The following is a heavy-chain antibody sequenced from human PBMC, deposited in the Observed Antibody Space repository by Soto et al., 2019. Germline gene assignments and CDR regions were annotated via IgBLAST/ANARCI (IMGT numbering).Heavy chain of an antibody. J-gene: IGHJ6*02. CDR3: AGGDYYHSSGYYFYYYTMDV. CDR1: GGSISRGGYY. D-gene: IGHD3-22*01. Sequence: SETLSLTCSVSGGSISRGGYYWGWIRQHPGKGLEWIGNVYYGGSTYYNPSLKSRVTISVETSKSQFSLRLSSVTAADTAVYYCAGGDYYHSSGYYFYYYTMDVWGQGTTVTVSS. CDR2: VYYGGST. V-gene: IGHV4-39*01.